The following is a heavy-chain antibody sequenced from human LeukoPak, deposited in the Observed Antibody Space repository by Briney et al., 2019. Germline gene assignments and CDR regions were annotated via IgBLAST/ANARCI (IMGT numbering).Heavy chain of an antibody. Sequence: MPSETLSLTCAVYGGSFSGYYWSWIRQPPGKGLEWIGEINHSGSTNYNPSLKSRVTISVDTSKNQFSLKLSSVTAADTAVYYCARHIRLGIVVVVVRNWFDPWGQGTLVTVSS. V-gene: IGHV4-34*01. J-gene: IGHJ5*02. CDR3: ARHIRLGIVVVVVRNWFDP. CDR1: GGSFSGYY. CDR2: INHSGST. D-gene: IGHD2-15*01.